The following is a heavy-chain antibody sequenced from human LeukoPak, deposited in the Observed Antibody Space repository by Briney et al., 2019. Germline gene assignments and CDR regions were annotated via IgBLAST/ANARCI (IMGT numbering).Heavy chain of an antibody. D-gene: IGHD3-3*01. CDR3: AKNGLRFLEWLSPDYYYYYMDV. Sequence: GGSLRLSCAASGFAFSSYAMSWVRQAPGKGLEWVSAISGSGGSTYYADSVKGRFTISRDNSKNTLYLQMNSLRAEDTAVYYCAKNGLRFLEWLSPDYYYYYMDVWGKGTTVTVSS. J-gene: IGHJ6*03. CDR1: GFAFSSYA. CDR2: ISGSGGST. V-gene: IGHV3-23*01.